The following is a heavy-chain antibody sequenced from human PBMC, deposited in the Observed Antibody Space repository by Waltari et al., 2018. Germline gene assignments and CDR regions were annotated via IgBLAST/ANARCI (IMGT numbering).Heavy chain of an antibody. J-gene: IGHJ4*02. CDR2: IYFSGRT. Sequence: QLQLQESGPGLVKPSETLSLTCTVSGGSISSSSYYWGWIRQPPGKGLEWIGSIYFSGRTYYNPSLKSRVTISVDTSKNQFSLKLSSVTAADTAVYYCARVIMGAGIDYWGQGTLVTVSS. CDR1: GGSISSSSYY. V-gene: IGHV4-39*07. CDR3: ARVIMGAGIDY. D-gene: IGHD3-10*01.